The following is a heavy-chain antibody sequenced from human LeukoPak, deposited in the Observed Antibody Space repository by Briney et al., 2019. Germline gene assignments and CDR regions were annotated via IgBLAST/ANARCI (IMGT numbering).Heavy chain of an antibody. D-gene: IGHD6-19*01. CDR2: IYYSGST. CDR3: ARHTRRRIAVAGGNNWFDP. Sequence: PSETPSLPPTVSGGAISSSSYYWGWVRQPPGKGLGWIGGIYYSGSTYYNPSLKSRVTISVDTSKNQFSLKLSSVTAADTAVYYCARHTRRRIAVAGGNNWFDPWGQGTLVTVSS. V-gene: IGHV4-39*01. J-gene: IGHJ5*02. CDR1: GGAISSSSYY.